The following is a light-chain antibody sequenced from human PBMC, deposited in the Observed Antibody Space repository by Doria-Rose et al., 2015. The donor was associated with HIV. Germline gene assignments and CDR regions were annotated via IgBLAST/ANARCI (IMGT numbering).Light chain of an antibody. J-gene: IGLJ1*01. V-gene: IGLV2-23*02. CDR3: CSYAGTPLV. Sequence: QSALTQPASVSGSPGQSITISCTGTSNDVGSYNLVSWYQQHPGKAPKLMIYEVNKRPSGVSYRFSGSKSGNTASLTISGLQAEDEADYYCCSYAGTPLVFGSGTKGTVL. CDR2: EVN. CDR1: SNDVGSYNL.